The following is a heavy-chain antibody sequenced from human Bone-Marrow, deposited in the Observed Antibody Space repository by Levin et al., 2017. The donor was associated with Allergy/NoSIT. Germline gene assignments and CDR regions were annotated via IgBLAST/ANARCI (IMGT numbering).Heavy chain of an antibody. J-gene: IGHJ3*02. V-gene: IGHV3-64D*06. Sequence: GGSLRLSCSASGFTFSSYAMHWVRQAPGKGLEYVSAISSNGGSTYYADSVKGRFTISRDNSKNTLYLQMSSLRAEDTAVYYCVKSGGGRYFDWLLLGNAFDIWGQGTMVTVSS. D-gene: IGHD3-9*01. CDR3: VKSGGGRYFDWLLLGNAFDI. CDR1: GFTFSSYA. CDR2: ISSNGGST.